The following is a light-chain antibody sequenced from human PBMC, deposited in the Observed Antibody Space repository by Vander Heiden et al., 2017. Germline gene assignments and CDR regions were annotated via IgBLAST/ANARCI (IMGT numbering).Light chain of an antibody. J-gene: IGLJ3*02. V-gene: IGLV6-57*01. CDR2: EDN. CDR3: QSYDSSTRV. Sequence: NFMLTQPHSVSESPGKTVTISCTRSSGSIASNYVQWYQQRPGSSHTTVIYEDNQRPSGVPDRFSGSIDSSSNSASLTISGLKTEDEADYYCQSYDSSTRVFGGGTKLTVL. CDR1: SGSIASNY.